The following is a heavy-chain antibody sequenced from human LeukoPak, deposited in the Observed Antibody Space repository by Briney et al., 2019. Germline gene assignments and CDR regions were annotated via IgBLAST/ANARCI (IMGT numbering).Heavy chain of an antibody. CDR3: ARPGITGNMGYGAFDI. Sequence: GGSLRLSCAASGFTFSSYSINWVRLAPGKGLEWVSSIDSSSSYIYYADSVKGRFTISRDNAKNSLFLQMNSLRVEDTAVYYCARPGITGNMGYGAFDIWGQGTRVTVSS. CDR1: GFTFSSYS. J-gene: IGHJ3*02. V-gene: IGHV3-21*01. CDR2: IDSSSSYI. D-gene: IGHD1-20*01.